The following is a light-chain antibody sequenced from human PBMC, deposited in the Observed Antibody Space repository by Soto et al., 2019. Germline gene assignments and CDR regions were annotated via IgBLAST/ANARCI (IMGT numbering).Light chain of an antibody. CDR1: QTLMNY. J-gene: IGKJ1*01. V-gene: IGKV1-39*01. Sequence: DIQVTQSPSSLSASVGDRVTITCRTSQTLMNYLNWYQQKPGKAPKLLIYAASNLQSGVPSRFSGSGSGTDFTLTISNLQPEDFATYYCQQSYSASVTFGQGIKVDI. CDR3: QQSYSASVT. CDR2: AAS.